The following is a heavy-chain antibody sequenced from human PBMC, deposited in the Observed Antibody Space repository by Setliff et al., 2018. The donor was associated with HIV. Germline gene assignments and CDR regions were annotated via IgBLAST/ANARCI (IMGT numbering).Heavy chain of an antibody. Sequence: GGSLRLSCAASGLTFSNYWMHWVRQAPGEGLEWVSRIDSDGSDTNYADSVRGRFTISRDNSKNTLYLQMNSLRAEDTAVYYCAKDLPAYYYYMDVWGKGTTVTVSS. CDR3: AKDLPAYYYYMDV. CDR1: GLTFSNYW. CDR2: IDSDGSDT. V-gene: IGHV3-74*01. J-gene: IGHJ6*03.